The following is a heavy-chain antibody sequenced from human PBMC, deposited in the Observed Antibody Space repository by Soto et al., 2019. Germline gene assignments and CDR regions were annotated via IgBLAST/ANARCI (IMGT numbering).Heavy chain of an antibody. D-gene: IGHD2-15*01. CDR1: GGSISSGGYY. CDR2: IYYSGST. V-gene: IGHV4-31*03. Sequence: QVQLQESGPGLVKPSQTLSLTCTVSGGSISSGGYYWSWIRQHPGKGLEWIGYIYYSGSTYYNPSLKSRVTMSVDTSKNPFSLKLSSVTAADTAVYYCARESRGVVVDPWGQGTLVTVSS. CDR3: ARESRGVVVDP. J-gene: IGHJ5*02.